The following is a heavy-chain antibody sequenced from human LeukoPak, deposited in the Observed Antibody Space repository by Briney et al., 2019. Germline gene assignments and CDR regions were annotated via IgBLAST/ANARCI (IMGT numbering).Heavy chain of an antibody. J-gene: IGHJ3*02. CDR3: ARGAGEYDYGDYVRLGAFDI. D-gene: IGHD4-17*01. CDR1: GGSISSGDYY. Sequence: PSQTLSLTCTVSGGSISSGDYYWSWIRQPPGKGLEWIGYIYYSGSTYYNPSLKSRVTISVDTSKNQFSLKLSSVTAADTAVYYCARGAGEYDYGDYVRLGAFDIWGQGTMVTVSS. CDR2: IYYSGST. V-gene: IGHV4-30-4*01.